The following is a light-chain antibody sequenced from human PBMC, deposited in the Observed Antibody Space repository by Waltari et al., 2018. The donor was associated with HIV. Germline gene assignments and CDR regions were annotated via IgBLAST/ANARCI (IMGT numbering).Light chain of an antibody. CDR3: LQTYSFPFT. V-gene: IGKV1-39*01. CDR1: QGINTY. CDR2: TAS. Sequence: DIQMTQSPSSLSASIGDRVTITCRASQGINTYLSWYQQKPGKAPRLLIHTASSLHAGVPSRFSGSRSGTNFTLTISSLQPEDVATYYCLQTYSFPFTFGHGATVDIK. J-gene: IGKJ2*01.